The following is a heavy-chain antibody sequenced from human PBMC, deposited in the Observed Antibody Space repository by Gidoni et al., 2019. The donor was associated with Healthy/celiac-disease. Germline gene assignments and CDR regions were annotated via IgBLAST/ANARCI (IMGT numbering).Heavy chain of an antibody. CDR1: GFTFSSYA. CDR3: AKDQASVYYYYMDV. Sequence: EVQLLESGGGLVQPGGSLRLSCSASGFTFSSYAMSWVRQAPGKGLEWVSAISGSGGSTYYADSVKGRFTISRDNSKNTLYLQMNSLRAEDTAVYYCAKDQASVYYYYMDVWGKGTTVTVSS. J-gene: IGHJ6*03. D-gene: IGHD3-3*01. CDR2: ISGSGGST. V-gene: IGHV3-23*01.